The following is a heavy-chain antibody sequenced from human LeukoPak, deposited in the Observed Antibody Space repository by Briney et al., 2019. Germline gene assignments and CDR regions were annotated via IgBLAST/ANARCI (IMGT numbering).Heavy chain of an antibody. CDR1: GYTPTELS. V-gene: IGHV1-24*01. CDR3: ATGYSSGWYEVWYYFDY. CDR2: FDPEDGET. Sequence: ASVKVSCKVSGYTPTELSMHWVRQAPGKGLEWMGGFDPEDGETIYAQKFQGRVTMTEDTSTDTAYMELSSLRSEDTAVYYCATGYSSGWYEVWYYFDYWGQGTLVTVSS. J-gene: IGHJ4*02. D-gene: IGHD6-19*01.